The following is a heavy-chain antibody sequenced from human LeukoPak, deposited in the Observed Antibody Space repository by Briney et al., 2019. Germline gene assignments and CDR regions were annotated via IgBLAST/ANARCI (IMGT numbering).Heavy chain of an antibody. D-gene: IGHD6-13*01. Sequence: SSETLSLTCTVSGGSISSYYWSWIRQPPGKGLEWIGRIYTSGSTNYNPSLKSRVTISVDTSKNQFSLKLSSVTAADTAVYYCARDLLAAAGTSYFDYWGQGTLVTVSS. V-gene: IGHV4-4*08. J-gene: IGHJ4*02. CDR1: GGSISSYY. CDR3: ARDLLAAAGTSYFDY. CDR2: IYTSGST.